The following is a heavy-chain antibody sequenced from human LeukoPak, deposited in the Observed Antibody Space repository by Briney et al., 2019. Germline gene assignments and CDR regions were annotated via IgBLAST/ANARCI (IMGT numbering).Heavy chain of an antibody. D-gene: IGHD3-10*01. Sequence: SEALSLTCAVSGGSLSSSNWWSWVRQPPGKGLEWIGEIYHSGSTNYNPSLKSRVTISVDKSKNQFSLKLSSVTAADTAVYYCASAGYYYGSGFDYWGQGTLVTVSS. CDR1: GGSLSSSNW. J-gene: IGHJ4*02. V-gene: IGHV4-4*02. CDR3: ASAGYYYGSGFDY. CDR2: IYHSGST.